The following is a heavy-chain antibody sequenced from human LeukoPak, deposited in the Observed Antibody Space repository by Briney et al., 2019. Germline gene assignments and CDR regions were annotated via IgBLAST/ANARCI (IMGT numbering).Heavy chain of an antibody. Sequence: LGASVKVSCKTSGYTFSGYYMHWVRQAPGQGLEWMGWINPNSGGTYYPPKFQGRVTMTRNTSLSTAYMDLNSLRSDDTAVYYCARAPAPMYSFDYWGQGTLVTVSS. V-gene: IGHV1-2*02. J-gene: IGHJ4*02. CDR2: INPNSGGT. D-gene: IGHD2-2*01. CDR1: GYTFSGYY. CDR3: ARAPAPMYSFDY.